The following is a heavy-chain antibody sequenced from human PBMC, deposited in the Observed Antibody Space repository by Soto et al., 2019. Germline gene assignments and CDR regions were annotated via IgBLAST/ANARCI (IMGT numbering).Heavy chain of an antibody. J-gene: IGHJ4*02. Sequence: QVQLVQSGAEVKKPGSSVKVSCKASGGTFSSYAISWVRQAPGQGLEWMGGIIPIFGTANYAQKFQGRVKITADESTSTAYKELSSLRSEDTAVYYCARGRTPHVDTAMGYWGQGTLVTVCS. D-gene: IGHD5-18*01. V-gene: IGHV1-69*01. CDR2: IIPIFGTA. CDR1: GGTFSSYA. CDR3: ARGRTPHVDTAMGY.